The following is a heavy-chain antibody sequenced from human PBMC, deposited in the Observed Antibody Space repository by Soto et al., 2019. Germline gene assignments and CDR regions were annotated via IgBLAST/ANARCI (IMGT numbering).Heavy chain of an antibody. Sequence: EVQLVESGGGLVQPGGSLRLSCAASGFTFSSYWMSWVRQAPGKGLEWVANIKQDGSEKYYVDSVKGRFTISRDNASTSLYLQMNSLRAEDTAVYYCARRELPYYDFWSGTTYYYYYGMDVWGQGTTVTVSS. V-gene: IGHV3-7*03. CDR1: GFTFSSYW. J-gene: IGHJ6*02. CDR2: IKQDGSEK. D-gene: IGHD3-3*01. CDR3: ARRELPYYDFWSGTTYYYYYGMDV.